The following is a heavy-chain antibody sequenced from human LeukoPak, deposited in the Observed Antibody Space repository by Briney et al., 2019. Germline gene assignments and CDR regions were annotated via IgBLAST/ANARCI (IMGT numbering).Heavy chain of an antibody. V-gene: IGHV1-2*02. CDR1: GYTFTCYY. CDR2: INTNSCGT. D-gene: IGHD2-2*01. Sequence: ASVTVSCKGTGYTFTCYYMHWVGQAPGQGVEWMGWINTNSCGTNYAQKFQGRVTMTRHTSISTAYMELSRLRSDDTAVYYCARDASRYCSSTICYSSFDYWGQGTLVTVSS. CDR3: ARDASRYCSSTICYSSFDY. J-gene: IGHJ4*02.